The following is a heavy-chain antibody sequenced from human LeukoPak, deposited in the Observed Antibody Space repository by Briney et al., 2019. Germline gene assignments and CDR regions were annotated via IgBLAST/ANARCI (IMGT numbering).Heavy chain of an antibody. CDR1: GGSISSGSYY. CDR3: ARVSFGSGYYNYMDV. Sequence: SQTLSLTCTVSGGSISSGSYYWSWIRQPAGKGLEWIGRIYTTGSTNYNPSLKSRVTISVDTSKNQFSLKLSSVTAADTAVYYCARVSFGSGYYNYMDVWGKGATVTVSS. CDR2: IYTTGST. J-gene: IGHJ6*03. V-gene: IGHV4-61*02. D-gene: IGHD3-10*01.